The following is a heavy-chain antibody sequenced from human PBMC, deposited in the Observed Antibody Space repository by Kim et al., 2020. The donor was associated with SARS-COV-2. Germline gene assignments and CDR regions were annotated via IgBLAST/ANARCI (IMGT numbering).Heavy chain of an antibody. Sequence: SETLSLTCTVSGGSISSYYWSWIRQPPGKGLEWIGYIYYSGSTNYNPSLKSRVTISVDTSKNQFSLKLSSVTAADTAVYYCARGDYYGSGSYYISLDYYGMDVWGQGTTVTVSS. CDR2: IYYSGST. D-gene: IGHD3-10*01. CDR1: GGSISSYY. J-gene: IGHJ6*02. CDR3: ARGDYYGSGSYYISLDYYGMDV. V-gene: IGHV4-59*13.